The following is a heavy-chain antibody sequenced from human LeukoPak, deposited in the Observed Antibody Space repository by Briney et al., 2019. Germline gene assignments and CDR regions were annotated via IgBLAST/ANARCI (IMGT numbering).Heavy chain of an antibody. CDR2: INPNSGGT. D-gene: IGHD2-8*01. CDR1: GYTFTGYY. Sequence: ASVKVSCKASGYTFTGYYIHWVRQAPGQGLEWMGRINPNSGGTNYAQKFQGRVTMTRDTSISTTYMDLSRLRSDDTAVYYCARIRGPANGIWVDPWGQGTLVTVSS. V-gene: IGHV1-2*06. J-gene: IGHJ5*02. CDR3: ARIRGPANGIWVDP.